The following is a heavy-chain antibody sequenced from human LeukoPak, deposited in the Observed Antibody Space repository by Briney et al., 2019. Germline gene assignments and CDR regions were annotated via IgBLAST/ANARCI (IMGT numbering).Heavy chain of an antibody. V-gene: IGHV4-4*02. CDR3: ATNPTVTYYYNTAPFS. CDR1: SGSVSSDNW. Sequence: PSETLSLTCAVSSGSVSSDNWWSWVRQPPGKGLEWIGEIFHSGTTNYNPSLKGRVTISIDKSKNQFSLKLNSLTAADTAVYYCATNPTVTYYYNTAPFSWGQGTLVTVSS. CDR2: IFHSGTT. D-gene: IGHD3-22*01. J-gene: IGHJ4*03.